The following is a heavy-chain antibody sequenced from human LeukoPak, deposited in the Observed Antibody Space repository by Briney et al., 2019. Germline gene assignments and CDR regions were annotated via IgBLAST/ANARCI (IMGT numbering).Heavy chain of an antibody. D-gene: IGHD3-16*01. CDR3: ARLSLRHYYYYMDV. CDR1: GGSISSYY. V-gene: IGHV4-4*09. J-gene: IGHJ6*03. CDR2: IYTSGST. Sequence: SETLSLTCTVSGGSISSYYWSWIRQPPGKGLEWIGYIYTSGSTNYNPSLKSRVTISVDTSKNQFSLKLSSVTAADTAVYYCARLSLRHYYYYMDVGGKGTTVTVSS.